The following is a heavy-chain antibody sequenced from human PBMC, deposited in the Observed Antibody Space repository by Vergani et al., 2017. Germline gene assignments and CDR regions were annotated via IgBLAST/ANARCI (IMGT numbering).Heavy chain of an antibody. Sequence: VQLVESGGGVVQPGRSLRLSCAASGFTFSSYWMSWVRQAPGKGLEWVANIKQDGSEKYYVDSVKGRFTISGDNAKNTLYLQMNSLRAEDTAVYYCAKDTYRIAAAGLFDYWGQGTLVTVSS. CDR3: AKDTYRIAAAGLFDY. V-gene: IGHV3-7*03. J-gene: IGHJ4*02. CDR2: IKQDGSEK. D-gene: IGHD6-13*01. CDR1: GFTFSSYW.